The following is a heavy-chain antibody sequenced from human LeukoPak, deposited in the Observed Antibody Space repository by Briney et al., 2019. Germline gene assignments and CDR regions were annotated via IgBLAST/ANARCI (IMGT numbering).Heavy chain of an antibody. CDR1: GFTFSSYA. J-gene: IGHJ6*02. V-gene: IGHV3-23*01. CDR2: ISGTGGTT. Sequence: GGSLRLSCAASGFTFSSYAMSWVRQAPGKGLEWVSAISGTGGTTYYADSVKGRFTISRDNSKNTLYLQMNSLRAEDTAVYYCAREAGTGWNHYYYYYGMDVWGQGTTVTVSS. D-gene: IGHD2-2*01. CDR3: AREAGTGWNHYYYYYGMDV.